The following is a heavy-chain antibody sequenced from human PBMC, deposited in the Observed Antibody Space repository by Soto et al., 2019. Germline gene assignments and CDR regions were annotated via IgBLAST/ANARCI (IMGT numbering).Heavy chain of an antibody. Sequence: WASLNISCKASGSIFSPYSIAWVRQMPGKGLAWIGNLHYGHFNAVYSPSFQGDVTISVDKSIHTAYLQWSSLRATDIALDFCATWPSSHCFDYWAQGTLVTVSS. J-gene: IGHJ4*02. CDR3: ATWPSSHCFDY. CDR1: GSIFSPYS. V-gene: IGHV5-51*01. D-gene: IGHD2-2*01. CDR2: LHYGHFNA.